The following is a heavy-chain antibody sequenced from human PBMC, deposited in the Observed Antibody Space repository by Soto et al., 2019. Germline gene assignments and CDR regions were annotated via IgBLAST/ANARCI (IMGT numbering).Heavy chain of an antibody. CDR2: VDYSGTA. J-gene: IGHJ4*02. CDR1: SGSISVTNVF. V-gene: IGHV4-39*01. CDR3: ARITGRHLDY. D-gene: IGHD1-20*01. Sequence: PSETLSLTCTVSSGSISVTNVFWGWVRQPPGKGLEWIGNVDYSGTAYFSPSLATRVNFHVDTSKNQFSLTLYSVTAADTAVYYCARITGRHLDYWGQGILVTVSS.